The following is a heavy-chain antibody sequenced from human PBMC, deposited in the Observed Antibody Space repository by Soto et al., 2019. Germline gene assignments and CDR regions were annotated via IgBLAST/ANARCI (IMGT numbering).Heavy chain of an antibody. CDR2: IRSKAYGGTT. D-gene: IGHD6-13*01. Sequence: EVQLVESGGGLVKPGRSLRLSCTASGFTFGDYAMSWFRQAPGKGLEWVGFIRSKAYGGTTEYAASVKGRFTISRDDSKSIAYLQMNSLKTEDTAVYYCTRDRVAAAGYYFDYWGQGTLVTVSS. J-gene: IGHJ4*02. V-gene: IGHV3-49*05. CDR3: TRDRVAAAGYYFDY. CDR1: GFTFGDYA.